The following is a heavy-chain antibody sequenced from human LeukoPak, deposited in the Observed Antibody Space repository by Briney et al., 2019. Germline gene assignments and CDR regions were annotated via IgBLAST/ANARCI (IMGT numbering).Heavy chain of an antibody. CDR1: GFTFSSYA. D-gene: IGHD4-17*01. CDR3: ARELTYYGDYEFDY. CDR2: ISYDGSNK. V-gene: IGHV3-30*04. J-gene: IGHJ4*02. Sequence: GGSLRLSCAASGFTFSSYAMHWVCQAPGKGLEWVAVISYDGSNKYYADSVKGRFTISRDNSKNTLYLQMNSLRAEDTAVYYCARELTYYGDYEFDYWGQGTLVTVSS.